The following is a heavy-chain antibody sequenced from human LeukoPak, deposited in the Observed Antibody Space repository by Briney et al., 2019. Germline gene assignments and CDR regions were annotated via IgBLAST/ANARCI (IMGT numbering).Heavy chain of an antibody. V-gene: IGHV3-33*06. CDR2: IWYDGSNK. Sequence: PGGSLRLSCAASGFTFSSYGMHWVRQAPGKGLEWVAVIWYDGSNKYYADSVRGWFTISRDNSKNTLYLQMNSLRAEDTAVYYCAKVLAYYFDYWGQGTLVTVSS. J-gene: IGHJ4*02. CDR1: GFTFSSYG. CDR3: AKVLAYYFDY.